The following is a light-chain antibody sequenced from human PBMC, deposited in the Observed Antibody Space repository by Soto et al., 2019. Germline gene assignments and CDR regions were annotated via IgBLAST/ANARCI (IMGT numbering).Light chain of an antibody. CDR3: SSYTSTYTDV. V-gene: IGLV2-14*03. CDR1: SSDIGGYNH. J-gene: IGLJ1*01. CDR2: DVS. Sequence: QSVLTQPASVSGSPGQSITISCTGTSSDIGGYNHVSWYQHHPGKAPKVMIYDVSNRPSGVSNRFWGSKSGNTASLTISGLQAEDEADYYCSSYTSTYTDVFGTGTKLTVL.